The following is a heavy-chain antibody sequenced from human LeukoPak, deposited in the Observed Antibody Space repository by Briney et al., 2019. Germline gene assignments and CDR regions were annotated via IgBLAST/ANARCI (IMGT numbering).Heavy chain of an antibody. CDR3: ARETRLELSGYYGMDV. V-gene: IGHV4-31*03. J-gene: IGHJ6*02. D-gene: IGHD1-7*01. Sequence: PSETLSLTCTVSGGSISSGGYYWSWIRQHPGKGLEWIGYIYYSGSTYYNPSLKSRVTISADKSKNQFSLKLSSVTAADTAVYYCARETRLELSGYYGMDVWGQGTTVTVSS. CDR2: IYYSGST. CDR1: GGSISSGGYY.